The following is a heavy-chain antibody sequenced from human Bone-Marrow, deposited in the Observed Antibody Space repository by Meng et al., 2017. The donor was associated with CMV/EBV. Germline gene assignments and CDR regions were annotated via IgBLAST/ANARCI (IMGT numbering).Heavy chain of an antibody. D-gene: IGHD2-2*01. Sequence: SGPTLAKPTQPLTLTYTFSGVSLSTSGVGVGWIRQPPGTALEWLALIYWNDDKRYSPSLKSRLTITKDTSKNQVVLTMTNMDPVDTATYYCPHKTTIILKEYQLLRRGYWGQGTLVTVSS. V-gene: IGHV2-5*01. CDR1: GVSLSTSGVG. CDR3: PHKTTIILKEYQLLRRGY. J-gene: IGHJ4*02. CDR2: IYWNDDK.